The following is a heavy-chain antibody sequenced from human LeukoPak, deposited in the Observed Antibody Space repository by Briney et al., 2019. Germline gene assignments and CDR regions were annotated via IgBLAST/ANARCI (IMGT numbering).Heavy chain of an antibody. V-gene: IGHV3-30*04. J-gene: IGHJ4*02. CDR1: GFNFQSYA. D-gene: IGHD3-9*01. Sequence: PGTSLRLSCAASGFNFQSYAMHWVRQAPGKGLEWVAIISYGGDNKYYADSVKGRFTISRDNSKSMLYLQMNGLRPEDTAVYYCSRDGPRDYDILTALDYWGQGTVVSVSS. CDR3: SRDGPRDYDILTALDY. CDR2: ISYGGDNK.